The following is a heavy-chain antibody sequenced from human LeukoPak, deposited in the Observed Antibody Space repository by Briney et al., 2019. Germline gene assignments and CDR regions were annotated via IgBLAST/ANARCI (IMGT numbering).Heavy chain of an antibody. CDR2: IHTSGRP. CDR1: GGSILRYF. V-gene: IGHV4-4*07. D-gene: IGHD4/OR15-4a*01. CDR3: AREGGAHIHGWYYDI. Sequence: SDTLSVTCIVSGGSILRYFWAWIRQPAGEGLAWIGRIHTSGRPYYNHSLKKRVTLSVDTSRNRFLLKLRSVTGVDTAVYYCAREGGAHIHGWYYDIWGRGTLVTVSS. J-gene: IGHJ2*01.